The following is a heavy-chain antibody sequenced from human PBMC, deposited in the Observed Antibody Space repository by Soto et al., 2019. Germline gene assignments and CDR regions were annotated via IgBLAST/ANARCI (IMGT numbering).Heavy chain of an antibody. CDR3: ARDESYGEAFDP. D-gene: IGHD4-17*01. CDR2: IIPIFGTA. J-gene: IGHJ5*02. V-gene: IGHV1-69*13. Sequence: SVKVSCKASGGTFSSYAISWVRQAPGQGLEWMGGIIPIFGTANYAQKFQGRVTITADESTSTAYMELSSLRSEDTAVYYCARDESYGEAFDPWGQGTLVTVSS. CDR1: GGTFSSYA.